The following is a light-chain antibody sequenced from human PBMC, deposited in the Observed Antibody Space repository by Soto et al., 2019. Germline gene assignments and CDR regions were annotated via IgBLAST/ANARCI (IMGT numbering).Light chain of an antibody. Sequence: EIVLTQSPATLSLSPGERATLSCRASQSVSSYLAWYQQKPGQAPRLLIYDASNRATGIPARFSGSGSGTDFTLPISSLEPEDFAVYYCQQRSNWPPWWTFGQGTKLEIK. CDR1: QSVSSY. J-gene: IGKJ2*02. CDR2: DAS. CDR3: QQRSNWPPWWT. V-gene: IGKV3-11*01.